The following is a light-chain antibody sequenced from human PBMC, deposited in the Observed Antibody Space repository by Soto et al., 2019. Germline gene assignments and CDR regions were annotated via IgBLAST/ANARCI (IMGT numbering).Light chain of an antibody. V-gene: IGKV3-11*01. Sequence: VLTQSPARLSLSPGERATLSCRAGQSVSDYLAWYQQKPGQPPRLLFFDASNRATGVPDRFSAGGSGTDFTLIISSLEPEDFAVYYYQQRVNWPPTFGGGTKVEI. CDR3: QQRVNWPPT. CDR1: QSVSDY. CDR2: DAS. J-gene: IGKJ4*01.